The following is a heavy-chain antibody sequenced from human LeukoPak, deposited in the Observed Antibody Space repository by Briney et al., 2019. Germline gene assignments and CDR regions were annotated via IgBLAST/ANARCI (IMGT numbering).Heavy chain of an antibody. V-gene: IGHV4-39*07. CDR1: GGSISSSSYY. D-gene: IGHD3-10*01. Sequence: PSETLSLTCTVSGGSISSSSYYWGWIRQPPGKGLEWIGSIYYSGSTYYNPSLKSRVTISVDTSKNQFSLKLSFVTAADTAVYYCARGEGSPGGYFDYWGQGTLVTVSS. CDR3: ARGEGSPGGYFDY. J-gene: IGHJ4*02. CDR2: IYYSGST.